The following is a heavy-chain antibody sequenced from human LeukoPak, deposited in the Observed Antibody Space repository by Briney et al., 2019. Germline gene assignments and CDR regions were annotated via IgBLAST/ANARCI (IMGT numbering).Heavy chain of an antibody. CDR2: IYHTGTT. Sequence: PSETLSLTCSVSGGSIRSTSYYWGWIRQPPGKGLEWIGTIYHTGTTYYNPSLKSRVTISVDTSKNQFSLKLSSVTAADTAVYYCARVRVDSSSCIDYWGQGTLVTVSS. CDR1: GGSIRSTSYY. CDR3: ARVRVDSSSCIDY. J-gene: IGHJ4*02. V-gene: IGHV4-39*07. D-gene: IGHD6-6*01.